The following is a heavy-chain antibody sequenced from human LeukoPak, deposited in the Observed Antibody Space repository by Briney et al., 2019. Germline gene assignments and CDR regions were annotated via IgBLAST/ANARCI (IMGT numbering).Heavy chain of an antibody. CDR1: GGSISTSSYY. Sequence: SETLSLTCTVSGGSISTSSYYWGWVRQPPGKGLEWIGNIFYSGSTYYSPSLKSRVTISLDTSRNQFSLKLSSVTAADTAVYYCARGSAIYPGPFDYWGQGTLVTVSS. D-gene: IGHD2-2*02. CDR2: IFYSGST. CDR3: ARGSAIYPGPFDY. V-gene: IGHV4-39*07. J-gene: IGHJ4*02.